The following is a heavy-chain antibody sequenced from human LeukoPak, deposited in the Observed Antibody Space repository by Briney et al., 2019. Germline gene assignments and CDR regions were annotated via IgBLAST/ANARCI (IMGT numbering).Heavy chain of an antibody. CDR1: GDSISSSSYY. J-gene: IGHJ4*02. D-gene: IGHD2-15*01. V-gene: IGHV4-39*02. Sequence: PSETLSLTCTVSGDSISSSSYYWGWIRQPPGTGLEWIGSIYYSGSTYYNPSLKSRVTISVDTSKNQFSLKLSSVTAADTAVYCCARELLCSGGSCYFDYWGQGTLVTVSS. CDR3: ARELLCSGGSCYFDY. CDR2: IYYSGST.